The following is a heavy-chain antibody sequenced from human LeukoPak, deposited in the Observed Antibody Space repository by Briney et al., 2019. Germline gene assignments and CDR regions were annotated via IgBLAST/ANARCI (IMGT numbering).Heavy chain of an antibody. J-gene: IGHJ3*02. CDR1: GYTLTELS. CDR3: ATTYYYGSGSYINAFDI. V-gene: IGHV1-24*01. Sequence: ASVKVSCKVSGYTLTELSMHWVRQAPGKGLEWMGGFDPEDGETIYAQKFQGRVTMTEDTSTDTAYMELSSLRSEDTAVYYCATTYYYGSGSYINAFDIWGQGTMVTVSS. D-gene: IGHD3-10*01. CDR2: FDPEDGET.